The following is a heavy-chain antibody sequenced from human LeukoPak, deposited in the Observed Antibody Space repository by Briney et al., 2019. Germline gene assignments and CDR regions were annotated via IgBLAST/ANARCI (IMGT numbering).Heavy chain of an antibody. Sequence: GGSLRLSCAASGFTFSTYSMNWVRQAPGKGLEWVSFISTTSSYIYYIDSVKGRFTISRDNSKNTLYLQMNSLRAEDTAVYYCARTTLGYSYGFDYWGQGTLVTVSS. CDR2: ISTTSSYI. D-gene: IGHD5-18*01. J-gene: IGHJ4*02. CDR3: ARTTLGYSYGFDY. CDR1: GFTFSTYS. V-gene: IGHV3-21*01.